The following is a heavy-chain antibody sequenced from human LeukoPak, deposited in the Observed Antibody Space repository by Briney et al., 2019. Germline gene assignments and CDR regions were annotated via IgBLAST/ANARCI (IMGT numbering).Heavy chain of an antibody. Sequence: PSETLSLTCTVSGDSISTSSYYWGWIRQPPGKGLEWIGSFYYSGTTYYNPSLKSRVTISVDTSKNQFSLKLSSVTAADTAVYYCARGTMVRGILFDYWGQGTLVTVSS. J-gene: IGHJ4*02. V-gene: IGHV4-39*07. CDR1: GDSISTSSYY. CDR2: FYYSGTT. CDR3: ARGTMVRGILFDY. D-gene: IGHD3-10*01.